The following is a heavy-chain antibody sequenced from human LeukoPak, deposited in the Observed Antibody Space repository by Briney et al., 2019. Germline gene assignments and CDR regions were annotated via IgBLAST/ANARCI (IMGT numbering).Heavy chain of an antibody. V-gene: IGHV3-66*01. CDR1: GFTVSSNY. J-gene: IGHJ4*02. CDR2: IYSGGST. D-gene: IGHD6-19*01. CDR3: AREVWAVAGTVDY. Sequence: PGGSLGLSCAASGFTVSSNYMSWVRQAPGKGLEWVSVIYSGGSTYYADSVKGRFTISRDNAKNSLYLQMNSLRAEDTAVYYCAREVWAVAGTVDYWGQGTLVTVSS.